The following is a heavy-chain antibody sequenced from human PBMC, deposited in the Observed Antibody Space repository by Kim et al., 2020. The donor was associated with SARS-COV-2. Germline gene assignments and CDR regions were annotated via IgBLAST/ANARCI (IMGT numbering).Heavy chain of an antibody. CDR1: GGSISSSNW. CDR3: ARGLGRQTRESRGGYSYGFDY. CDR2: IYHSGST. V-gene: IGHV4-4*02. J-gene: IGHJ4*02. Sequence: SETLSLTCAVSGGSISSSNWWSWVRQPPGKGLEWIGEIYHSGSTNYNPSLKSRVTISVDKSKNQFSLKLSSVTAADTAVYYCARGLGRQTRESRGGYSYGFDYWGQGTLVTVSS. D-gene: IGHD5-18*01.